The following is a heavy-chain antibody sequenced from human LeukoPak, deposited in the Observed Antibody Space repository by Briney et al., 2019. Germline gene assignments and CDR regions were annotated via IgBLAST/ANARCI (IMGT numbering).Heavy chain of an antibody. Sequence: ASVKVSCKASGYTFTGYCMHWVRQAPGQGLEWMGWINPNSGGTNYAQKFQGRVTMTRDTSISTAYMELRRLRSDDTAVYYCARDPFTIFGVVINDCAPYFDYWGQGTLVTVSS. CDR3: ARDPFTIFGVVINDCAPYFDY. D-gene: IGHD3-3*01. CDR2: INPNSGGT. CDR1: GYTFTGYC. J-gene: IGHJ4*02. V-gene: IGHV1-2*02.